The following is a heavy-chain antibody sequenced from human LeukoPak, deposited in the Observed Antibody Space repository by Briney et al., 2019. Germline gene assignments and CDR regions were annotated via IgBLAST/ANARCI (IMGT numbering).Heavy chain of an antibody. CDR3: ARLHTCYYDSSGYYFDY. J-gene: IGHJ4*02. CDR2: IYSGGST. CDR1: GFTVSSNY. Sequence: GGSLRLSCAASGFTVSSNYMSWVRQAPGKGLEWVSVIYSGGSTYYADSVKGRFTISRDNSKNTLYLQMNSLRAEDTAVYYCARLHTCYYDSSGYYFDYWGQGTLVTVSS. D-gene: IGHD3-22*01. V-gene: IGHV3-66*04.